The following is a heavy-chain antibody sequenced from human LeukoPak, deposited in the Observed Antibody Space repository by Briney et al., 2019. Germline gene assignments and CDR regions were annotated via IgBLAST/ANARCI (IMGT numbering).Heavy chain of an antibody. D-gene: IGHD3-16*01. CDR3: ARDGGFGGPFDI. J-gene: IGHJ3*02. V-gene: IGHV3-74*01. CDR2: IKSDGSST. Sequence: TGGSLRLSCAASGFTFSSYWMDWVRQAPGKGLVWVSRIKSDGSSTRYADSVKGRFTVSRDNAKNTLYLQMNSLRAEDTAVYYCARDGGFGGPFDIWGQGTMVTVSS. CDR1: GFTFSSYW.